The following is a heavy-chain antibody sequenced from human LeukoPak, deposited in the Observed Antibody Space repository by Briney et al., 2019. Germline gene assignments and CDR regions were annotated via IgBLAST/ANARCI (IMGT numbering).Heavy chain of an antibody. CDR3: ARLWDSAFDI. Sequence: SETLSLTCTVSGGSVSSGSYYWSWIRQPPGTGLEWIGYIYYSGSTNYNPSLKSRVTISVDTSKNQFSLKLSSVTAADTAVYYCARLWDSAFDIWGQGTMVTVSS. J-gene: IGHJ3*02. V-gene: IGHV4-61*01. CDR2: IYYSGST. D-gene: IGHD1-26*01. CDR1: GGSVSSGSYY.